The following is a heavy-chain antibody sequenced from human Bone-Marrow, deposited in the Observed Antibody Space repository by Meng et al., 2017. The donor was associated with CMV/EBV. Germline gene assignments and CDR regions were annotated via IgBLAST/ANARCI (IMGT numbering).Heavy chain of an antibody. J-gene: IGHJ5*02. D-gene: IGHD6-13*01. CDR1: GGFVSSASHY. CDR2: ISYTGST. CDR3: ARWLPGYRSNWYDGWFDP. Sequence: QVQLQESGPGLVKPSETLSLTCSVSGGFVSSASHYWSWIRRPPGQGLEWIGYISYTGSTNYNPSLKSRFIISVDTSKNQFSLKLSSVTAADTAVYYCARWLPGYRSNWYDGWFDPWGQGTLVTVSS. V-gene: IGHV4-61*01.